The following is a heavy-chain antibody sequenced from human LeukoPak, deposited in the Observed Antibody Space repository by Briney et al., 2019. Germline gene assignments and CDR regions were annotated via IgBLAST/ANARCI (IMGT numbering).Heavy chain of an antibody. D-gene: IGHD3-22*01. CDR3: ARVRYYYDGIGNYPYYFDL. Sequence: SETLSLTCTVSGGSISTYYWSWIWQPAGKGLEWIGRIYSSGSTNYNPSLQSRITMSVETSKNQFSLRLTSVTAADTAVYYCARVRYYYDGIGNYPYYFDLWGQGTLVTVSS. V-gene: IGHV4-4*07. CDR1: GGSISTYY. CDR2: IYSSGST. J-gene: IGHJ4*02.